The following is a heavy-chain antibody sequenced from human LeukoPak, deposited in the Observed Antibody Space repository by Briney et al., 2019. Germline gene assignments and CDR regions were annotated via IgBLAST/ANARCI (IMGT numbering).Heavy chain of an antibody. V-gene: IGHV4-31*03. J-gene: IGHJ4*02. CDR3: AREEYCSSTSCSYFDY. Sequence: PSETLSLTCTVSGGSISSGGYYWSWIRQHPGKGLEWIGYIYYSGSTYYNPSLKSRVTISVDTSKNQFSLKLSSVTAADTAVYYCAREEYCSSTSCSYFDYWGQGTLVTVSS. CDR1: GGSISSGGYY. CDR2: IYYSGST. D-gene: IGHD2-2*01.